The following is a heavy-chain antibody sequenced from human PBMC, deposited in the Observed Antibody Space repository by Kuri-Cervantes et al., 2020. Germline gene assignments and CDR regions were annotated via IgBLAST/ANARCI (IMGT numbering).Heavy chain of an antibody. Sequence: SGPTLVKPTQTLTLTCTFSGFSLSTSGVGVGWIRQPPGKALEWLALIYWDDDKRYSPSLKSRLTITKDTSKNQVVLTMTNMDPVDTATYYCAHRRPNGRCSSTSCYEDYFNYWGQGPLAPFP. CDR2: IYWDDDK. CDR3: AHRRPNGRCSSTSCYEDYFNY. D-gene: IGHD2-2*01. J-gene: IGHJ4*03. V-gene: IGHV2-5*02. CDR1: GFSLSTSGVG.